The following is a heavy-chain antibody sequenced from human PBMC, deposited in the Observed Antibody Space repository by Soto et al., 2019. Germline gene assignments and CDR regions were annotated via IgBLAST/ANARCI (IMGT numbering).Heavy chain of an antibody. D-gene: IGHD2-15*01. V-gene: IGHV4-59*01. J-gene: IGHJ3*02. Sequence: PSETLSLTCTVSCGSISSYYWSWIRQPPGKGLEWIGYIYYSGSTNYNPSLKSRVTISVDTSKNQFSLKLSSVTAADTAVYYCATWLLREDAFDIWGLGKMFTVSS. CDR3: ATWLLREDAFDI. CDR1: CGSISSYY. CDR2: IYYSGST.